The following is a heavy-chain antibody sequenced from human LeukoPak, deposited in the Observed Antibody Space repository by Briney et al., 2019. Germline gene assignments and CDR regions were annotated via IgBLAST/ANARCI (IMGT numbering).Heavy chain of an antibody. CDR2: ISHDGSNK. CDR1: GFTFSTYA. Sequence: GRSLRLSCAASGFTFSTYAMHWVRQAPGKGLEWVAVISHDGSNKYYAESVKGRFTVSRDNSKNTLYLQMSDLTSDDTAVCYCVRGGSPTVTLEYWGQGTLVTVSS. CDR3: VRGGSPTVTLEY. V-gene: IGHV3-30-3*01. J-gene: IGHJ4*02. D-gene: IGHD4-17*01.